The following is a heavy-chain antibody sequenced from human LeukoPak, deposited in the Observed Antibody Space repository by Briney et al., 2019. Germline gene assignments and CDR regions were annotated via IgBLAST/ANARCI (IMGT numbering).Heavy chain of an antibody. D-gene: IGHD2-15*01. CDR1: GFTLSSYA. CDR3: ARGTLGYCSGGSCFHFAY. Sequence: GGSLRLSCAPSGFTLSSYAMRWVRQAPGKGRGWVAVISYDGSNKYYADSVKGQFTISRDNSKTTLYLQMNSLRAEDTAVYYCARGTLGYCSGGSCFHFAYWGQGTLVPVSS. V-gene: IGHV3-30*11. J-gene: IGHJ4*02. CDR2: ISYDGSNK.